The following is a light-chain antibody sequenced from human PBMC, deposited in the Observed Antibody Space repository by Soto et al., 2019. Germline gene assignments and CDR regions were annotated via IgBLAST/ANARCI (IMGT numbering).Light chain of an antibody. CDR2: EVT. CDR3: CSFVHITTSHV. J-gene: IGLJ1*01. Sequence: QSALTQPASVSGSPGQSITISCTGTSSDIGSYNLVSWYQQHPGKAPRLMISEVTKRPSGISNRFSGSKSGNTASLTISGLQAEDEADYYCCSFVHITTSHVFATGTKLTVL. V-gene: IGLV2-23*02. CDR1: SSDIGSYNL.